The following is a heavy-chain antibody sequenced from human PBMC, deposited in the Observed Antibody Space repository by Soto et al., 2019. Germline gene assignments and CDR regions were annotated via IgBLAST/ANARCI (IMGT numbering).Heavy chain of an antibody. CDR2: IIPGNGYT. J-gene: IGHJ6*02. CDR3: ARDKEGGFGEWMDV. Sequence: ASVKVSCKASGGTFSSYAISWVRQAPGQGLEWMGGIIPGNGYTEYSQKFQGRVTITRDTSASTAYMELSSLTSEDTAVYYCARDKEGGFGEWMDVWGQGTTVTVSS. D-gene: IGHD3-10*01. V-gene: IGHV1-3*01. CDR1: GGTFSSYA.